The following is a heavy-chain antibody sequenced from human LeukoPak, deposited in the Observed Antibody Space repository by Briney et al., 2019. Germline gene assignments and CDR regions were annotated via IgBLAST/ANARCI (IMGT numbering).Heavy chain of an antibody. CDR3: ARSVTVAAAVDY. CDR2: IYYSGST. CDR1: GGSISSYY. Sequence: PSETLSLTCTVSGGSISSYYWSWIRQPPGKGLEWIGYIYYSGSTNYNPSLKSRVTISGDTSKNQFSLKLSSVTAADTAVYYCARSVTVAAAVDYWGQGTPVTVSS. J-gene: IGHJ4*02. V-gene: IGHV4-59*01. D-gene: IGHD6-13*01.